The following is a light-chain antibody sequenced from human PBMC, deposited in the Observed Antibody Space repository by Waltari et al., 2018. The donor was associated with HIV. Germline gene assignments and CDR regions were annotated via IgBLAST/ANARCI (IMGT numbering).Light chain of an antibody. Sequence: SSVLPQPPPVSAPTGNTAPITCAGKNIARQIVHWYQQKPGQAPVLVLCCDSDRPSGIPERFSGSNSGNTATLTISRVGVGDEADYYCQVWDSTIDHVLFGGGTKLTVL. J-gene: IGLJ2*01. CDR1: NIARQI. CDR2: CDS. CDR3: QVWDSTIDHVL. V-gene: IGLV3-21*04.